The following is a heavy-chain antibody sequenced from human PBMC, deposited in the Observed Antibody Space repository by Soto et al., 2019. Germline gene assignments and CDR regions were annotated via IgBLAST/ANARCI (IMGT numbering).Heavy chain of an antibody. J-gene: IGHJ4*02. CDR1: GFTFSSYA. D-gene: IGHD3-22*01. V-gene: IGHV3-30-3*01. CDR2: ISYDGSNK. CDR3: ARPSSSGYYPYYFDY. Sequence: GGSLRLSCAAAGFTFSSYAMHWVRQAPGKGLEWVAVISYDGSNKYYADSVKGRFTISRDNSKNTLYLQMNSLRAEDTAVYYCARPSSSGYYPYYFDYWGQGTLVTV.